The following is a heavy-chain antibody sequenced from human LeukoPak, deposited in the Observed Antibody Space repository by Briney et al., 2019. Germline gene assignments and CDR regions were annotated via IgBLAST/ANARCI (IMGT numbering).Heavy chain of an antibody. CDR3: ARAGMTYVDWPNLMDV. CDR2: VSSSGRT. V-gene: IGHV4-61*02. J-gene: IGHJ6*03. Sequence: SETLSLTCTVSGDSISSGSFYWSWIRQAAGKGLEWIGRVSSSGRTTYNPSLKSRLTISITTSKNQFSLKVTSVTASDTAMYYCARAGMTYVDWPNLMDVWGKGTTVTVSS. D-gene: IGHD3-9*01. CDR1: GDSISSGSFY.